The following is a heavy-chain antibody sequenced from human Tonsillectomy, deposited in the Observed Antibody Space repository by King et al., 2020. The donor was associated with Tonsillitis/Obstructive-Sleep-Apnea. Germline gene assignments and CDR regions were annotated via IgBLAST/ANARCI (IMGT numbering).Heavy chain of an antibody. J-gene: IGHJ4*02. V-gene: IGHV3-53*01. Sequence: VQLVESGGGLIQPGGSLRLSCAASGFTVSSNYMSWVRQAPGKGLEWVSVIYSGGSTYYADSVKGRFTISRDNSKNTLYLQMNSLRAEDTAVYYCARVQISSSGWYDYFDHWGQGTLVTVSS. CDR2: IYSGGST. CDR3: ARVQISSSGWYDYFDH. CDR1: GFTVSSNY. D-gene: IGHD6-19*01.